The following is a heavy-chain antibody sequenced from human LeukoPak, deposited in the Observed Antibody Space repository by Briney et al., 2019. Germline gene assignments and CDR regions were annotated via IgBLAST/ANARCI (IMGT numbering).Heavy chain of an antibody. CDR2: MNPNSGNK. V-gene: IGHV1-8*02. Sequence: GASVKVSCKASGGTFSSYAINWVRQAPGQGLEWMGWMNPNSGNKGYAQKFQGRVTMTRNTSISTAYMELSSLRSEDTAVYYCARVFCVHGVCYTGDWFDPWGQGTLVTVSS. D-gene: IGHD2-8*01. CDR1: GGTFSSYA. J-gene: IGHJ5*02. CDR3: ARVFCVHGVCYTGDWFDP.